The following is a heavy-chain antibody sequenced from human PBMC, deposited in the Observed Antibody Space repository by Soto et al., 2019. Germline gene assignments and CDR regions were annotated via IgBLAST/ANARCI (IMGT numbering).Heavy chain of an antibody. J-gene: IGHJ5*01. V-gene: IGHV3-23*01. CDR2: ISASGGTA. D-gene: IGHD3-22*01. CDR3: AKLTYPSDSTGYYYERVSGWIHS. Sequence: EVQLLESGGGLIQPGGSLRLSCAASGFMFSSYAMSWVRQAPGKGLEWVSSISASGGTANLADSVEGRCTISRDNSKSTLYLQMNSLRAEDTAVYYCAKLTYPSDSTGYYYERVSGWIHSWGQGTLVTVSS. CDR1: GFMFSSYA.